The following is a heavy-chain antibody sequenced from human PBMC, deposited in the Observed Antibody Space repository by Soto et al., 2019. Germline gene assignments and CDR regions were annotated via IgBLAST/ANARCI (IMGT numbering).Heavy chain of an antibody. CDR3: ARDMYYYDSSGHRKRYFQH. V-gene: IGHV4-30-4*01. D-gene: IGHD3-22*01. CDR2: IYYSGST. CDR1: GCNISSGDYY. J-gene: IGHJ1*01. Sequence: SETLSLTCTVSGCNISSGDYYWSWIRQPPGKGLEWIGYIYYSGSTYYNPSLKSRVTISVDTSKNQLSLKLSSVTAADTAVYYCARDMYYYDSSGHRKRYFQHWGQGTLVTVSS.